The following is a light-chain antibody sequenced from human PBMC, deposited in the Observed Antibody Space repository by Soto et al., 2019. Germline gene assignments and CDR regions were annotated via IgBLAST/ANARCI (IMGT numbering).Light chain of an antibody. J-gene: IGKJ4*01. CDR3: QQYGRIPLT. CDR2: DSS. V-gene: IGKV3-20*01. CDR1: QSVSRNY. Sequence: EIVLTQSPGTLSLSPGERASLSCRASQSVSRNYVAWYQLRPGQPPRLLIYDSSTRATGIPDRFSGSGSGADFTLTISRLEPGDFAVYFCQQYGRIPLTFGGGSRVEIK.